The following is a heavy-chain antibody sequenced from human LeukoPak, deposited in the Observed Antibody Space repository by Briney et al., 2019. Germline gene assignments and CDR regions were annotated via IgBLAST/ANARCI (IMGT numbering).Heavy chain of an antibody. D-gene: IGHD3-22*01. CDR1: GYTFTGYY. Sequence: GASVKVSCKASGYTFTGYYMHWVRQAPGQGLEWMGWINPNSGGTNYAEKFQGRVTMTRDTSISTAYMELSRLRSDDTAVYYCARDYYASSGYYTRDAFYIWGQGTMVTVSS. CDR3: ARDYYASSGYYTRDAFYI. CDR2: INPNSGGT. J-gene: IGHJ3*02. V-gene: IGHV1-2*02.